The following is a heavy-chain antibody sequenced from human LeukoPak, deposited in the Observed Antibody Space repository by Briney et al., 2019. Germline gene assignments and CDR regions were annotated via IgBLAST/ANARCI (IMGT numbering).Heavy chain of an antibody. Sequence: GQSLKISCEGSASTLRNYWIAWVRQIPGKGLEWMGILYPGDYEPRYSPSFQGLVTIPVDKSISTAYLQWSSLKASDTAMYYCAIPPGYCGNDCSFDHWGQGTLVTVSS. J-gene: IGHJ4*02. CDR3: AIPPGYCGNDCSFDH. V-gene: IGHV5-51*01. D-gene: IGHD2-21*02. CDR1: ASTLRNYW. CDR2: LYPGDYEP.